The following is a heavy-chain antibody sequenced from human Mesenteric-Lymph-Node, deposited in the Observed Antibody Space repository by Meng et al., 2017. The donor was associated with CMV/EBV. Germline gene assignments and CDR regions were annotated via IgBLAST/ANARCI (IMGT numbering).Heavy chain of an antibody. J-gene: IGHJ4*02. Sequence: SETLSLTCTVSGGSISSGRYYWAWSRQPPGKGLEWIGYIYYSGSTYYNPSLKSRVTISIDTSKNQFSLKLTSVTAADTAVYYCARVRDLFRYFDYWGQGTLVTVSS. V-gene: IGHV4-30-4*08. CDR2: IYYSGST. CDR3: ARVRDLFRYFDY. CDR1: GGSISSGRYY.